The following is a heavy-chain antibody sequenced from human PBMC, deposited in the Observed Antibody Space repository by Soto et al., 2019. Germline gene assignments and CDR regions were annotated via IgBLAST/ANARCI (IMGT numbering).Heavy chain of an antibody. V-gene: IGHV3-23*01. Sequence: PGGSLRLSCAASEFSFSSYALNWVRQAPGKGLEWVSAISATGTTTYYADSVKGRFTISRDNSKRTLFLQMDSLSPEDTAVYYCATYSSPFDYWGQGTLVNVSS. J-gene: IGHJ4*01. CDR1: EFSFSSYA. CDR3: ATYSSPFDY. D-gene: IGHD6-13*01. CDR2: ISATGTTT.